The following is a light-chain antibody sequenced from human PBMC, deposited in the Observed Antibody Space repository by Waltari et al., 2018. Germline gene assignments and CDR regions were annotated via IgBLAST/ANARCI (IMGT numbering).Light chain of an antibody. CDR3: QQTCETPRPS. J-gene: IGKJ4*01. V-gene: IGKV1-39*01. CDR1: QYISDF. CDR2: GAS. Sequence: DIQVTQSPSSLSASVGDGVTISGRTSQYISDFVNRYQQKSGRAPTLLVYGASRLRGGVPSRFSCSGRGTHFMLNISSLQRDESATYYCQQTCETPRPSFGGGTKLEI.